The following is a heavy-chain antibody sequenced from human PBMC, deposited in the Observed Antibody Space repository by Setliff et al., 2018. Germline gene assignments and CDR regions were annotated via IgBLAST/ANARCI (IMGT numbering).Heavy chain of an antibody. CDR1: GYTFTNYG. CDR3: LRLVRYCTKIACQATSGDEV. Sequence: GASVKVSCKASGYTFTNYGITWVRQAPGQGLEWMGWINNYNTNTKYAQKLQDRVTLTTHTSTNMGYLELRDPRSDDTAVYYCLRLVRYCTKIACQATSGDEVWGLGTLVTVSS. D-gene: IGHD2-8*01. CDR2: INNYNTNT. V-gene: IGHV1-18*01. J-gene: IGHJ4*02.